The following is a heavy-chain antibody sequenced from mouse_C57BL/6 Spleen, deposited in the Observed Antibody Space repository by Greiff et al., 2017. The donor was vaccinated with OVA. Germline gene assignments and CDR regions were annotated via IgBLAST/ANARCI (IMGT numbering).Heavy chain of an antibody. J-gene: IGHJ2*01. CDR3: ARHDHYYGSSYDCDY. V-gene: IGHV1-74*01. CDR2: IHPSDSDT. CDR1: GYTFTSYW. Sequence: VQLQQPGAELVKPGASVKVSCKASGYTFTSYWLHWVKQRPGQGLEWIGRIHPSDSDTNYNQKFKGKATLTVAKTSSTAYMQRSSLTSEDSAVYYCARHDHYYGSSYDCDYWGQGTTLTGSS. D-gene: IGHD1-1*01.